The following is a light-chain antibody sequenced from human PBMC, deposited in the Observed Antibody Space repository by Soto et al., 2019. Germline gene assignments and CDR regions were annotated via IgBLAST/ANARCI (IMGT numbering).Light chain of an antibody. CDR2: WAS. CDR1: QSVLYSSNNKNY. CDR3: QQYYSTTYT. Sequence: DIVMTQSPDSLAVSLGERATINCKSSQSVLYSSNNKNYLAWYQQKPGQPPKLLIYWASTRESGVPDRFSGSGSGTDLTLPISSLQAEDVAVYYCQQYYSTTYTFGQGTKLEIK. V-gene: IGKV4-1*01. J-gene: IGKJ2*01.